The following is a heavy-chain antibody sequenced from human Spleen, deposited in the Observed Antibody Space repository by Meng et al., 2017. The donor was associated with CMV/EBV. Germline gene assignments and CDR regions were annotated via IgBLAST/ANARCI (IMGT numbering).Heavy chain of an antibody. CDR3: ARDEGGSYWRYYYYGMDV. Sequence: GGSLRFSCAASGFTFSSYAMHWVRQAPGKGLEWVAVISYDGSNKYYADSVKGRFTISRDNSKNTLYLQMNSLRAEDTAVYYCARDEGGSYWRYYYYGMDVWGQGTTVTVSS. CDR2: ISYDGSNK. V-gene: IGHV3-30-3*01. J-gene: IGHJ6*02. CDR1: GFTFSSYA. D-gene: IGHD1-26*01.